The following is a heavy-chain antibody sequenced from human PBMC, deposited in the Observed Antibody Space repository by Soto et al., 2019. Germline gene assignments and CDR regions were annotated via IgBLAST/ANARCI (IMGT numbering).Heavy chain of an antibody. D-gene: IGHD3-22*01. Sequence: ASVKVSCKASGGTFSSYAISWVRQAPGQGLEWMGGIIPIFGTANYAQKFQGRVTITADKSTSTAYMELSSLRSEDTAVYYCASVYYDSSGYHAFDIWGQGTMVTVSS. CDR1: GGTFSSYA. CDR2: IIPIFGTA. V-gene: IGHV1-69*06. CDR3: ASVYYDSSGYHAFDI. J-gene: IGHJ3*02.